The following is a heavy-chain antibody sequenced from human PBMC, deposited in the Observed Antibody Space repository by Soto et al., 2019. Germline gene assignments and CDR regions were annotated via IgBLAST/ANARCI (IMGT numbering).Heavy chain of an antibody. J-gene: IGHJ4*02. CDR3: ARGVELAAADNIFYFDY. D-gene: IGHD6-13*01. CDR2: IWYDGSNK. CDR1: GFTFSSYG. Sequence: GGSLRLSCAASGFTFSSYGMHWVRQAPGKGLEWVAVIWYDGSNKYYADSVKGRFTISRDNSKNTLYLQMNSLRAEDTAVYYCARGVELAAADNIFYFDYWGQGTLVTVSS. V-gene: IGHV3-33*01.